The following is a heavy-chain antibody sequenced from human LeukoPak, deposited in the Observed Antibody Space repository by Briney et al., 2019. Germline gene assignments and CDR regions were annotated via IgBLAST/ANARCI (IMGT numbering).Heavy chain of an antibody. CDR1: GGSFSGYY. CDR3: ARVRTRNDY. CDR2: INHSGST. J-gene: IGHJ4*02. V-gene: IGHV4-34*01. D-gene: IGHD3/OR15-3a*01. Sequence: SETLSLTCAVYGGSFSGYYWSWIRQPPGKGLEWIGEINHSGSTNYNPSLKSRVTISVDTSKNQFSLKLSSVTAADTAVYYCARVRTRNDYWGQGTLVTVSS.